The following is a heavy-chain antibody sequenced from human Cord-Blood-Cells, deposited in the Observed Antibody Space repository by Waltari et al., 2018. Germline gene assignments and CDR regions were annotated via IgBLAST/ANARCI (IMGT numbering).Heavy chain of an antibody. CDR3: ARDEAGGGSYYYYYYGMDV. V-gene: IGHV1-18*01. J-gene: IGHJ6*02. CDR1: GYTFTSYG. D-gene: IGHD1-26*01. Sequence: QVQLVQSGAEVKKPGASVKVSCKASGYTFTSYGISWVRQAPGQGLEWMGWISAYNGNTNYAQKLQGRVTITTDTSTSTAYMELRSVRSDDTAVYYCARDEAGGGSYYYYYYGMDVWGQGTTVTVSS. CDR2: ISAYNGNT.